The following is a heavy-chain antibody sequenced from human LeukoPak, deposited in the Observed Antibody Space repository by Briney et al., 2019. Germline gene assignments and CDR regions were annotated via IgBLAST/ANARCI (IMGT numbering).Heavy chain of an antibody. Sequence: PGGSLRLSCAASGFTFSSYAMSWVRQAPGKGLEWVSAISGSGGSTYYADSVKGRFTISRDNSKNTLYLQMNSLRAEDTAVYYCAKGFMDWDVDTAMVGPRQSESYYFDYWGQGTLVTVSS. CDR2: ISGSGGST. V-gene: IGHV3-23*01. D-gene: IGHD5-18*01. CDR1: GFTFSSYA. J-gene: IGHJ4*02. CDR3: AKGFMDWDVDTAMVGPRQSESYYFDY.